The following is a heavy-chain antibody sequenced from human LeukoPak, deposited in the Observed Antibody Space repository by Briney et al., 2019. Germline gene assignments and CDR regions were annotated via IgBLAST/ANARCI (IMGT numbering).Heavy chain of an antibody. CDR1: GYTFTSYY. CDR3: VKDGVDFDWFSDLLAKTPI. V-gene: IGHV1-46*01. J-gene: IGHJ3*02. CDR2: INPSGGST. Sequence: GASVKVSCKASGYTFTSYYMHWVRQAPGQGLEWMGIINPSGGSTSYAQKFQGRVTMTRDTSTSTVYMELSSLRAEDTAVYYCVKDGVDFDWFSDLLAKTPIWGQGTMVIVSS. D-gene: IGHD3-9*01.